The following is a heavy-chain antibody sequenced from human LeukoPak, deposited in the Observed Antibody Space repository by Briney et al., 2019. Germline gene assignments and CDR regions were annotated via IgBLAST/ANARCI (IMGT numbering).Heavy chain of an antibody. CDR3: TVFGDPNH. D-gene: IGHD4-17*01. J-gene: IGHJ5*02. Sequence: GGSLRLSCAASGFTFSSYWMSWVRQAPGMGLEWVSAIHSSGATCYADSVKGRFTISRDTSKNTLYLQISSLRVEDTAVYYCTVFGDPNHWGQGTLVTVSS. V-gene: IGHV3-23*01. CDR1: GFTFSSYW. CDR2: IHSSGAT.